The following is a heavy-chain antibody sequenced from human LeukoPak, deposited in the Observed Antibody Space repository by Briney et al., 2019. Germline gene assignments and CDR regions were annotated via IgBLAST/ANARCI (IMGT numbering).Heavy chain of an antibody. V-gene: IGHV3-21*01. D-gene: IGHD3-9*01. CDR1: EFTFSSYS. Sequence: GGSLRLSCAASEFTFSSYSMNWVRQAPGKGLEWVSSISSSSRYLYYADSVKGRFTIFRDNAKSSLYLQMNSLRAEDTAVYYCARDHWDILTGYYIDYWGQGTLVTVSS. J-gene: IGHJ4*02. CDR2: ISSSSRYL. CDR3: ARDHWDILTGYYIDY.